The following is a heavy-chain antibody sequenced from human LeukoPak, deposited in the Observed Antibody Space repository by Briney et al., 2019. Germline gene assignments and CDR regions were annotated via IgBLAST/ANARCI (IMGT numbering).Heavy chain of an antibody. J-gene: IGHJ4*02. V-gene: IGHV4-59*01. D-gene: IGHD5-18*01. CDR1: GGSISSYY. CDR2: IFYSGRT. Sequence: SETLSLTCSVSGGSISSYYWSWIRQPPGKGLEYIGYIFYSGRTNYNPSLKSRLTISVDTSKNQFSLTLSSVTAADTAVYYCARGQKYRNGYTVTELGSGYFDYWGQGTLVTVSS. CDR3: ARGQKYRNGYTVTELGSGYFDY.